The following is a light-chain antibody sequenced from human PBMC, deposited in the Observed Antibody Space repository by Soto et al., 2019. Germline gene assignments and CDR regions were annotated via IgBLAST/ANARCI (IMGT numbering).Light chain of an antibody. CDR1: NIGSKS. J-gene: IGLJ2*01. Sequence: SYELTQPPSVSVAPGKTARITCGGNNIGSKSVHWYQQKPGQAPVLVIYYDSDRPSGIPERSSGSNSGNTATLTISRVEAGDEADYYCQVWDSSSDNVVFGGGTKLTVL. CDR3: QVWDSSSDNVV. CDR2: YDS. V-gene: IGLV3-21*04.